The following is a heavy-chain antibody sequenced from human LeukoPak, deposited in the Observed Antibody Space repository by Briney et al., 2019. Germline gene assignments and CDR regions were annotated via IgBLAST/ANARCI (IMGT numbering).Heavy chain of an antibody. CDR3: ARKSRNLYYFDS. D-gene: IGHD1-7*01. CDR2: IYYSGST. Sequence: SETLSLTCTVSGGSISSSSYYWGWIRQPPGKGLEWIGSIYYSGSTYYNPSLKSRVTISVDTSKNQFSLKLSSVTAADTAVYYCARKSRNLYYFDSWGQGTLVTVSS. CDR1: GGSISSSSYY. J-gene: IGHJ4*02. V-gene: IGHV4-39*07.